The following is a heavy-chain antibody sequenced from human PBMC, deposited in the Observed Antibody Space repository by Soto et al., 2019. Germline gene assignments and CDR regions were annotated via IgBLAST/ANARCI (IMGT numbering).Heavy chain of an antibody. V-gene: IGHV4-39*01. D-gene: IGHD6-13*01. J-gene: IGHJ6*04. CDR1: GGSISSSSYY. CDR3: ARQENKLVIYYYYGMDV. CDR2: IYYSWST. Sequence: SETLSLTCTVSGGSISSSSYYWGWIRQPPGKGLEWIGSIYYSWSTYYNPSLKSRVTISVDTSKNQFSLKLSSVTAADTAVYYCARQENKLVIYYYYGMDVWGKGTTVTVSS.